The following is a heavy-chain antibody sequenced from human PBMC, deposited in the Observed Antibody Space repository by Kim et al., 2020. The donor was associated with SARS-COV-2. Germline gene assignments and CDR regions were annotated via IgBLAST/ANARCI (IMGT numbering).Heavy chain of an antibody. D-gene: IGHD3-9*01. Sequence: SETLSLTCTVSGGSISSSSYYWGWLRQPPGKGLEWIGSIYYSGSTYYNPSLKSRVTISVDTSKNQFSLKLSSVTAAATAVYYCARRTAAYYDILTGYQSGYWYVDLWGRGTLVTVSS. CDR1: GGSISSSSYY. CDR2: IYYSGST. J-gene: IGHJ2*01. V-gene: IGHV4-39*01. CDR3: ARRTAAYYDILTGYQSGYWYVDL.